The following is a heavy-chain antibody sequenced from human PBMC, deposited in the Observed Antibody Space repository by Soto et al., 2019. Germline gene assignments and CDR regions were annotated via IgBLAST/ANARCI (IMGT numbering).Heavy chain of an antibody. J-gene: IGHJ4*02. CDR2: INAGNGNT. Sequence: QVQLVQSGAEVKKPGASVKVSCKASGYTFTSYAMHWVRQAPGQRLEWMGWINAGNGNTKYSQKLQGRVTITRDTSASTAYMELSILRSEDTAVYYCARVGFMTTVTSFDDCGQGTLVTVSS. D-gene: IGHD4-17*01. CDR1: GYTFTSYA. V-gene: IGHV1-3*01. CDR3: ARVGFMTTVTSFDD.